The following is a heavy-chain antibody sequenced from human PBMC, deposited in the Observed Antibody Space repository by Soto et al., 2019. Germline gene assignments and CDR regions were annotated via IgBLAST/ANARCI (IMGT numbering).Heavy chain of an antibody. J-gene: IGHJ6*02. CDR2: IYYSGST. CDR1: GGSVSSGSYY. D-gene: IGHD2-15*01. Sequence: SETLSLTCTVSGGSVSSGSYYWSWIRQPPGKGLEWIGYIYYSGSTNYNPSLKSRVTISVDTSKNQFSLKLSSVTAADTAVYYCARDPGPYCSGGSCAGGYYYYGMDVWGQGTTVTV. CDR3: ARDPGPYCSGGSCAGGYYYYGMDV. V-gene: IGHV4-61*01.